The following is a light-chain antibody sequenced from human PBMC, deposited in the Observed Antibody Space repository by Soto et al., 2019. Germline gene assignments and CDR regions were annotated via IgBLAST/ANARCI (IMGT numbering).Light chain of an antibody. CDR2: GAS. CDR1: QSVSSGH. CDR3: QQYDNWPWT. V-gene: IGKV3-15*01. J-gene: IGKJ1*01. Sequence: DIVLTQSPGTLSLSPGERASLSCRASQSVSSGHLAWYQQKPGQAPRLLIYGASTRAPGFPARFSGSGSGTDFTLTISSLQSEDFAVYYCQQYDNWPWTFGQGTKVDIK.